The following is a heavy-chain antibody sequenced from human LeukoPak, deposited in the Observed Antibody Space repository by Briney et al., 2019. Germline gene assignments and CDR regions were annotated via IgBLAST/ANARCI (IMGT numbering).Heavy chain of an antibody. CDR3: XKAELXVDXFFDY. Sequence: GGSLRLSCAASGFTFSDYALGWVRQAPGRGLEWVATLSGSGAGTYYSDSVQGRFTISRDNSKRTLFLQMNSLRAEDTAFYYCXKAELXVDXFFDYWGQGTLVTVSS. V-gene: IGHV3-23*01. D-gene: IGHD2-15*01. CDR1: GFTFSDYA. J-gene: IGHJ4*02. CDR2: LSGSGAGT.